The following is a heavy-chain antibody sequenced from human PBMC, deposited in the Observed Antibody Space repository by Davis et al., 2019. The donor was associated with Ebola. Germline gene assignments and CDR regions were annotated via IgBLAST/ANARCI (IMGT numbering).Heavy chain of an antibody. Sequence: GESLKISCAASGFTFSSYWMHWVRQGPGKGLVWVSRINSDASRTTYADSVKGRFTISRDNAKNTLYLQMNSLRAEDTAVYYCAKRIAVAGTHGMDVWGQGTTVTVSS. CDR1: GFTFSSYW. CDR3: AKRIAVAGTHGMDV. D-gene: IGHD6-19*01. V-gene: IGHV3-74*03. CDR2: INSDASRT. J-gene: IGHJ6*02.